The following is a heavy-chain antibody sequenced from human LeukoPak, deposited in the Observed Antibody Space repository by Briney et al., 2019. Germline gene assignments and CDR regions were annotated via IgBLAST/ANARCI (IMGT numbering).Heavy chain of an antibody. CDR1: GGSFSGYY. J-gene: IGHJ6*03. Sequence: PSETLSLTCAVYGGSFSGYYWSWIRQPPGKGLERIGEINHSGSTNYNPSLKSRVTISVDTSKNQFSLKLSSVTAADTAVYYCARVGAVTGLYYYYYMDVWGKGTTVTASS. CDR2: INHSGST. V-gene: IGHV4-34*01. D-gene: IGHD2-21*02. CDR3: ARVGAVTGLYYYYYMDV.